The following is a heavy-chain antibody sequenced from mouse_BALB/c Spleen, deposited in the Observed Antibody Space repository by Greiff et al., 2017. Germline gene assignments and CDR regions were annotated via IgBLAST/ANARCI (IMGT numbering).Heavy chain of an antibody. CDR1: GFTFSDYY. CDR3: ARDLYYYGSSPSYAMDY. D-gene: IGHD1-1*01. J-gene: IGHJ4*01. CDR2: ISDGGSYT. V-gene: IGHV5-4*02. Sequence: EVNLVESGGGLVKPGGSLKLSCAASGFTFSDYYMYWVRQTPEKRLEWVATISDGGSYTYYPDSVKGRFTISRDNAKNNLYLQMSSLKSEDTAMYYCARDLYYYGSSPSYAMDYWGQGTSVTVSS.